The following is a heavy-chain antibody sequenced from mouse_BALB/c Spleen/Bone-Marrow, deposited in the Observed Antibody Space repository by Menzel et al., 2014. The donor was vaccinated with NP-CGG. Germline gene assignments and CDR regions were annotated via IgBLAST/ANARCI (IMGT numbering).Heavy chain of an antibody. D-gene: IGHD4-1*01. CDR1: GYSFTSYY. J-gene: IGHJ2*01. Sequence: EVQLQQSGPELMKPGASVKISCKASGYSFTSYYMHWVKQSHGKSLEWIGYIDPFNGGTSYNQNFKGKATLTVDKSSITAYMHLISLTSEDSAVYYCARNWDFDYWGQGTTLTVSS. CDR3: ARNWDFDY. CDR2: IDPFNGGT. V-gene: IGHV1S135*01.